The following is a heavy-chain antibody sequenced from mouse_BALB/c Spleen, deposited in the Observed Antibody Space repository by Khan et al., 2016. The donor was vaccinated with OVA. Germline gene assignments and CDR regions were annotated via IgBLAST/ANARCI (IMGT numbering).Heavy chain of an antibody. CDR3: VSRSWFAY. V-gene: IGHV10-1*02. CDR1: GFTFNTYA. CDR2: IRRKSNNYAT. Sequence: EVQLVESGGGLVQPKGSLKLSCAASGFTFNTYAMNWVRQAPGKGLEWVARIRRKSNNYATSYADSVKDRFTISRDDSQSMLYLQMNNVKTEDTAMYYCVSRSWFAYWGQGTLVTVSA. J-gene: IGHJ3*01.